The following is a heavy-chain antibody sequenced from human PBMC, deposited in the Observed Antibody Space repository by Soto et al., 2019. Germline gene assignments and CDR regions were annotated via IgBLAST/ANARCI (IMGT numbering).Heavy chain of an antibody. V-gene: IGHV2-5*02. J-gene: IGHJ4*02. CDR3: ARRRNTRGSGWYYFDY. D-gene: IGHD6-19*01. CDR1: GFSLSTSGVG. Sequence: VSGPTLVNPTQTLTLTCSFSGFSLSTSGVGVAWIRQPPGKALEWLALIYWDDDKRYSASLKSRLTITKDTSKNQVVLTMTNMDPVDTATYYCARRRNTRGSGWYYFDYWGQGTLVTVS. CDR2: IYWDDDK.